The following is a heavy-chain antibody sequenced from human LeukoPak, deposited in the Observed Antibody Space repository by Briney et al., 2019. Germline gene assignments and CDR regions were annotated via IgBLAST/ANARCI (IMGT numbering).Heavy chain of an antibody. Sequence: GESLKISCKGSGYSFTSYWIGWVRQKPGKGLEWMGIMHPGGSDTRYSPSFQGQVTIPVDKSTSTAYLQWSSLKASDTAMYYCARKLSGSRWEDWAQGTLVTVSS. J-gene: IGHJ4*02. CDR1: GYSFTSYW. V-gene: IGHV5-51*01. CDR3: ARKLSGSRWED. CDR2: MHPGGSDT. D-gene: IGHD6-13*01.